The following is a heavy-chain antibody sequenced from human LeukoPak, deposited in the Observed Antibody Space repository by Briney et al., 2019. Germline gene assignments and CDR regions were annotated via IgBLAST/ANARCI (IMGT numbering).Heavy chain of an antibody. J-gene: IGHJ4*02. CDR1: GGSFSGYY. Sequence: PSETLSLTCAVYGGSFSGYYWSWIRQPPGKGLEWIGEINHSGSTNYNPSLKRRVTISVDTSKNQFSLKLSSVTAADTAVYYCARSGYSYGSDYWGQGTLVTVSS. CDR2: INHSGST. V-gene: IGHV4-34*01. D-gene: IGHD5-18*01. CDR3: ARSGYSYGSDY.